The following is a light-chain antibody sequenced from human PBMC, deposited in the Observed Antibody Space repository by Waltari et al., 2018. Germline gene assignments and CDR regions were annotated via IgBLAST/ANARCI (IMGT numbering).Light chain of an antibody. J-gene: IGKJ4*01. CDR3: QHRDNWPLT. CDR2: DAS. Sequence: EIVLTQSPATLPLSPGERATLSCRASQSLTNYLAWYQQKPGQAPRLLIFDASTRASGIPARFSGSGSGTDFTLTISSLEPEDFAVYYCQHRDNWPLTFGGGTKVEVK. V-gene: IGKV3-11*01. CDR1: QSLTNY.